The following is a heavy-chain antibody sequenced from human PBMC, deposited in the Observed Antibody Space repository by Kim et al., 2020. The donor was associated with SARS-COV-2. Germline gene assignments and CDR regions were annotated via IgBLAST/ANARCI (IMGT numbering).Heavy chain of an antibody. J-gene: IGHJ4*01. CDR2: ITSNGETT. V-gene: IGHV3-64*01. CDR1: GFSFSLYG. CDR3: AREILSRGSGSYNDY. D-gene: IGHD3-10*01. Sequence: GGSLRLSFAVSGFSFSLYGMHWVRQAPGKGLEYVAGITSNGETTYYANSVKGRFTISRDNSKNSLFLQMGSLRREDMAVYYCAREILSRGSGSYNDYCG.